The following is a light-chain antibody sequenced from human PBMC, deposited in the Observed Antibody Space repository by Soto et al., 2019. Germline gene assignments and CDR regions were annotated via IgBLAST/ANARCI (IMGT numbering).Light chain of an antibody. CDR3: CSYEGVV. J-gene: IGLJ2*01. V-gene: IGLV2-23*01. Sequence: QSALTQPASVSGSPGQSITISCTGTSSDVGSYNLVSWYQQHPGKAPKLMIYEGSKRPSGVSNRFSGSKSGNTASLTISGLQAEDEADYYCCSYEGVVFGGGTKLTVL. CDR2: EGS. CDR1: SSDVGSYNL.